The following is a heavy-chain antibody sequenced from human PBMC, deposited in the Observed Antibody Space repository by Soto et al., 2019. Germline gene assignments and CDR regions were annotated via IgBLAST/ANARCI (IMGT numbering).Heavy chain of an antibody. V-gene: IGHV3-23*01. CDR3: AKTSSVYYYYYGMDV. Sequence: EVQLLESGGGLVQPGGSLRLSCAASGFTFSSYAMSWVRQAPGKGLEWVSAISGSGGSTYYADSVKGRFTISGDNSKNTLYLQMNRLRAEDTAVYYCAKTSSVYYYYYGMDVWGQGTTVTVSS. CDR2: ISGSGGST. CDR1: GFTFSSYA. J-gene: IGHJ6*02.